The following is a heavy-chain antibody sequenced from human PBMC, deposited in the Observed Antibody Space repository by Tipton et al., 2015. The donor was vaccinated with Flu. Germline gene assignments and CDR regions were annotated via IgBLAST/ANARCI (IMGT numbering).Heavy chain of an antibody. J-gene: IGHJ5*02. V-gene: IGHV3-23*01. CDR3: AKDVDSVNLYEGNDP. D-gene: IGHD2-8*01. CDR1: GVTFTDYA. CDR2: ISKSGGAT. Sequence: AVSGVTFTDYAMNWVRQAPGKGLEWISLISKSGGATYYADSVRGRFTISRDNLKSTLFLQMNSLRSDDTAVYYCAKDVDSVNLYEGNDPWGKGTLVIVSS.